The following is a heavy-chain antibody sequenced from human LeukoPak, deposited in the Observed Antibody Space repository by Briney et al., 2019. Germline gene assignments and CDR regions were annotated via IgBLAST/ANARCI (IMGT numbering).Heavy chain of an antibody. V-gene: IGHV3-9*01. CDR1: GFTFDDYA. J-gene: IGHJ3*02. CDR3: AKGDYGDSQGAFDI. Sequence: PGGSLRLSCAASGFTFDDYAMHWVRQAPGKGLEWVSGISWNSGSIGYADSVKGRFTISRDNAKNSLYLQMNSLRAEDTALYYCAKGDYGDSQGAFDIWGQGTMVTVSS. CDR2: ISWNSGSI. D-gene: IGHD4-17*01.